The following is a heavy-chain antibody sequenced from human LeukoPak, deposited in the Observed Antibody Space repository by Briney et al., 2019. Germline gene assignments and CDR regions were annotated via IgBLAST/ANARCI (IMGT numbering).Heavy chain of an antibody. J-gene: IGHJ5*02. CDR2: INPNSGGT. CDR1: GYTFTGYY. CDR3: ARGGPYYYDSSGSQGGLDP. D-gene: IGHD3-22*01. Sequence: ASVKVSCKASGYTFTGYYMHWVRQAPGQGLEWMGWINPNSGGTNYAQKFQGWVTMTRDTSISTAYMELSRLRSDDTAVYYCARGGPYYYDSSGSQGGLDPWGQGTLVTVSS. V-gene: IGHV1-2*04.